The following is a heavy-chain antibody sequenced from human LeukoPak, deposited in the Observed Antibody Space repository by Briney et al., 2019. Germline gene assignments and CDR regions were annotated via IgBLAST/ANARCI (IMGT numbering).Heavy chain of an antibody. CDR2: INPNSGGT. CDR1: GYTFTSYG. CDR3: AVYGSGSYYNGPLYFQH. V-gene: IGHV1-2*04. Sequence: ASVKVSCKASGYTFTSYGISWVRQAPGQGLEWMGWINPNSGGTNYAQKFQGWVTMTRDTSISTAYMELSRLRSDDTAVYYCAVYGSGSYYNGPLYFQHWGQGTLVTVSS. J-gene: IGHJ1*01. D-gene: IGHD3-10*01.